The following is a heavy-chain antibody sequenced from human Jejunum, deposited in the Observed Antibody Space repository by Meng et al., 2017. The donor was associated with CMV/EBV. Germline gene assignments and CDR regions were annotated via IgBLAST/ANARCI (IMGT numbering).Heavy chain of an antibody. CDR1: GDSISSGGSY. CDR3: AREGTNSYYFDY. J-gene: IGHJ4*02. D-gene: IGHD1-14*01. Sequence: VSGDSISSGGSYWSWIRQPPGKGPEWIGYIYESGSTSYNPSLESRVTISVDTSKNQFSLKVMSVTAADTAVYYCAREGTNSYYFDYWGQGTLVTVSS. CDR2: IYESGST. V-gene: IGHV4-30-4*01.